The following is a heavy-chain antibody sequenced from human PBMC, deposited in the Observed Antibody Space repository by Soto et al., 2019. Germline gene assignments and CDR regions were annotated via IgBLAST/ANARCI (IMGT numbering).Heavy chain of an antibody. J-gene: IGHJ4*02. V-gene: IGHV4-31*03. Sequence: SETLSLTCTVSGGSISSGGYYWSWIRQHPGKGLEWIGYIYYSGSTYYNPSLKSRVTISVDTSKNQFSLKLSSVTAADTAVYYCARALSTVTTNYFDYWGQGTLVTVSS. D-gene: IGHD4-17*01. CDR3: ARALSTVTTNYFDY. CDR1: GGSISSGGYY. CDR2: IYYSGST.